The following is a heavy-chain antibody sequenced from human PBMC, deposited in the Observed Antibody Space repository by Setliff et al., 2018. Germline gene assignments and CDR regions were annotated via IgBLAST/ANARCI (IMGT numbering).Heavy chain of an antibody. CDR3: AKERYFDWFFEN. D-gene: IGHD3-9*01. CDR1: GASLSSGSYY. Sequence: LSLTCTVSGASLSSGSYYWSWIRQSAGKGLEWIGHIYTNGATSYSPSLKGRVTISLDTSTNQFSLNLNSVTAADTAVYYCAKERYFDWFFENWGQGTLVTVSS. J-gene: IGHJ4*02. CDR2: IYTNGAT. V-gene: IGHV4-61*09.